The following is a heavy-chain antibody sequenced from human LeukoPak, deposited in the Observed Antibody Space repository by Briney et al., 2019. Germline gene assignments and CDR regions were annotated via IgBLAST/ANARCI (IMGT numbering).Heavy chain of an antibody. Sequence: ASLKVSCKASGYTFSSYGISWVRQAPGQGLEWMGGISAHNGNTNYGQKLQGRVTMTTDTSTSTAYMELRSLRSDDTAVYYCARGDDYGDYLSAFDIWGQGTMVSVSS. CDR2: ISAHNGNT. J-gene: IGHJ3*02. CDR3: ARGDDYGDYLSAFDI. CDR1: GYTFSSYG. D-gene: IGHD4-17*01. V-gene: IGHV1-18*01.